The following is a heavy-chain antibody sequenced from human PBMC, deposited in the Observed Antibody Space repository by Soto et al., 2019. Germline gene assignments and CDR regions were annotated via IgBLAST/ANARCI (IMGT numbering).Heavy chain of an antibody. CDR3: AKDHDEYYDFWSGYYIDPPDNYFDY. V-gene: IGHV3-30*18. Sequence: QVQLVEPGGGVVQPGRSLRLSCAASGFTFSSYGMHWVRQAPGKGLEWVAVISYDGSNKYYADSVKGRFTISRDNSKNTLYLQMNSLRAEDTAVYYCAKDHDEYYDFWSGYYIDPPDNYFDYWGQGTLVTVSS. CDR2: ISYDGSNK. J-gene: IGHJ4*02. CDR1: GFTFSSYG. D-gene: IGHD3-3*01.